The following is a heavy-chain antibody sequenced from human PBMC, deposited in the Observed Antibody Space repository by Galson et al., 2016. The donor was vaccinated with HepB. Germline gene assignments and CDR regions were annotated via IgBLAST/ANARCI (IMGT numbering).Heavy chain of an antibody. Sequence: TLSLTCSVSGGAINSAYHWSWIRQHPGKGLEWIGYISYTGITNYKSSLKSRVSMSIDTSKNQFSLKLSAVTAADMAVYFCARVREDGTDPWGQGTLVTVSS. CDR3: ARVREDGTDP. J-gene: IGHJ5*02. CDR1: GGAINSAYH. V-gene: IGHV4-31*03. D-gene: IGHD1-26*01. CDR2: ISYTGIT.